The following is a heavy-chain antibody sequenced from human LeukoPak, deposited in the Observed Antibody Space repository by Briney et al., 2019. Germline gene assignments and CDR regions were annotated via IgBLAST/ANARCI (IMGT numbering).Heavy chain of an antibody. D-gene: IGHD5-18*01. CDR2: IYSDGST. CDR3: ARADWDTAMIDY. J-gene: IGHJ4*02. CDR1: GFTVSSDY. Sequence: GGSLRLSCAASGFTVSSDYMNWVRQAPGKGLEWVSVIYSDGSTYYADSVKGRFTISRDNAKNSLYLQMNSLRAEDTAVYYCARADWDTAMIDYWGQGTLVTVSS. V-gene: IGHV3-66*01.